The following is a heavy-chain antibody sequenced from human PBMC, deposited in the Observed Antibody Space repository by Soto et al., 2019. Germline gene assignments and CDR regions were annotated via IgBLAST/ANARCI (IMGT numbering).Heavy chain of an antibody. J-gene: IGHJ4*02. V-gene: IGHV3-23*01. Sequence: GASLTLSCAASGFTFGDYAMSWVRQAPGGGLDWVSGNSYRSGSTFCLDSVKGRFTISTDNSQNTQHLQMNSRRPQDTAVYYCAKDAVAVAGTAATNFDYWGQGTQVTVSS. CDR2: NSYRSGST. CDR1: GFTFGDYA. CDR3: AKDAVAVAGTAATNFDY. D-gene: IGHD6-19*01.